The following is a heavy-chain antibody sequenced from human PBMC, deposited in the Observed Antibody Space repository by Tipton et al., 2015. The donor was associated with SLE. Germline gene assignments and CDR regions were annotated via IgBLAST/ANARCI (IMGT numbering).Heavy chain of an antibody. Sequence: SLTCTVSGASVSSRSYYWNWVRQPAGKGLEWIGRIYTGGFTYYNPSLESRVTISMDTSKNQFSLKLTSVTAADTAVYYCARDGGAGRAALDIWGQGTAVTVSS. CDR3: ARDGGAGRAALDI. J-gene: IGHJ3*02. V-gene: IGHV4-61*02. CDR2: IYTGGFT. CDR1: GASVSSRSYY. D-gene: IGHD3-16*01.